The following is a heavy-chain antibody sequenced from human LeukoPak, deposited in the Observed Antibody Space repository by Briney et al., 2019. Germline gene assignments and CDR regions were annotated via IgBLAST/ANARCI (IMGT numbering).Heavy chain of an antibody. V-gene: IGHV3-23*01. CDR1: GWIFNCYA. D-gene: IGHD3-16*01. Sequence: GGSLRLSCAASGWIFNCYALNWLRLAPGKGLEWVSVISGGCSITYYAESVQGRFTISRDNSRNTLFLLMNSLRDDDAAVYFCATTGHDTSFNMLFDHWGQGPLVPVSS. CDR3: ATTGHDTSFNMLFDH. J-gene: IGHJ4*02. CDR2: ISGGCSIT.